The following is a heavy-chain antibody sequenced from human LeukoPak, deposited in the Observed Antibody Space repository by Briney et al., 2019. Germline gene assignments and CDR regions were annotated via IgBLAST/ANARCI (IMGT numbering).Heavy chain of an antibody. V-gene: IGHV4-39*01. D-gene: IGHD6-6*01. J-gene: IGHJ4*02. CDR2: VYYNGDT. CDR3: ARLGHSSDVPLYYFDY. Sequence: PSETLSLTCTVSGDSISVSDYYWGWIRQPPGKGLEWIGSVYYNGDTYYNPSLRSRVTTSIDTSKNQFSLRLSSVTAADTSVYYCARLGHSSDVPLYYFDYWGQGTLVTVSP. CDR1: GDSISVSDYY.